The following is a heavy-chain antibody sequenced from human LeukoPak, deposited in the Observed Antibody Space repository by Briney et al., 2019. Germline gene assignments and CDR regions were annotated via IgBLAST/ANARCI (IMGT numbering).Heavy chain of an antibody. D-gene: IGHD3-22*01. CDR2: ISSSGSTI. CDR1: GFTFSDYY. J-gene: IGHJ4*02. CDR3: ARVFWETVNTGYYSDF. Sequence: GGSLRLSCAASGFTFSDYYMSGIRQAPGKGLEWVSYISSSGSTIYYADSVKGRFTISRDNGKNSLYLQMNSLRAEDTAVYYCARVFWETVNTGYYSDFWGPGTLVTVSS. V-gene: IGHV3-11*04.